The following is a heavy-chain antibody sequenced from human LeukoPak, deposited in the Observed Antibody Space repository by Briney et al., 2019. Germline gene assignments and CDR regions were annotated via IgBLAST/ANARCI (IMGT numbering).Heavy chain of an antibody. D-gene: IGHD3-9*01. CDR1: GGSISSYY. CDR2: IYYSGST. Sequence: SETLSLTCTVSGGSISSYYWSWIRQPPGKGLEWIGYIYYSGSTNYNPSLKSRVTISVDTSKNLLSLKLSSVIAADTAVYYRATQLRNFDWVAQYNWFDPWGQGTLVTVSS. J-gene: IGHJ5*02. V-gene: IGHV4-59*12. CDR3: ATQLRNFDWVAQYNWFDP.